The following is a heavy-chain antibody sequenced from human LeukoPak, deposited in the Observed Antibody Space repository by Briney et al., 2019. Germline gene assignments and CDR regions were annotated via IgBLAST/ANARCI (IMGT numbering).Heavy chain of an antibody. CDR3: ARIGSGVRGSYTFDA. CDR1: GFTFGDYS. CDR2: IRSKTYGGTA. J-gene: IGHJ4*02. D-gene: IGHD1-26*01. Sequence: GSLRLSCTASGFTFGDYSMGWFRQAPGKGLEWVGFIRSKTYGGTADYAASVKGSFTISRDDPKSIAYLQMNSLKPEDTAVYYCARIGSGVRGSYTFDAWGQGTLVTVSS. V-gene: IGHV3-49*03.